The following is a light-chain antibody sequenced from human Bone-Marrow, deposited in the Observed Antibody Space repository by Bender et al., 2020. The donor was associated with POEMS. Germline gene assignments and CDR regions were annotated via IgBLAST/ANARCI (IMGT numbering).Light chain of an antibody. V-gene: IGLV1-44*01. CDR2: NND. Sequence: QSVLTQPPSTSGTPGQRVTISCSGGSSNIGSKTVDWYQQLPGTAPKLLVYNNDRRPSGVPDRFSGSRSGTSASLAISGLQSEDEADYYCAVWDDSLNGWVFGGGTKLTVL. CDR3: AVWDDSLNGWV. CDR1: SSNIGSKT. J-gene: IGLJ3*02.